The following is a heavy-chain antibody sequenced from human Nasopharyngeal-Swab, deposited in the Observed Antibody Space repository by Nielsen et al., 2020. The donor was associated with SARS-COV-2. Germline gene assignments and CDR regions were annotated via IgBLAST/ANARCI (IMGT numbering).Heavy chain of an antibody. CDR3: ARHVLWGTRFDP. CDR2: IYYSGST. V-gene: IGHV4-59*08. D-gene: IGHD3-16*01. J-gene: IGHJ5*02. Sequence: WIRQPPGKGLEWIGYIYYSGSTNYNPSLKSRVTLSIDTSKNQFSLKVSSVTAADTAVYYCARHVLWGTRFDPWGQGTLVTVSS.